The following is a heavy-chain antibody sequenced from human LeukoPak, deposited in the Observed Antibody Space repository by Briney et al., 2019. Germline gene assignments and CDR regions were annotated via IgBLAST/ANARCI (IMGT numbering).Heavy chain of an antibody. D-gene: IGHD3-22*01. V-gene: IGHV4-59*01. J-gene: IGHJ4*02. Sequence: KPSETLSLTCTVSGGSISSYYWSWIRQPPGKGVEWIGYIYYRGSTNYNPSLKSRVTISIDTSKSQFSLKLSSVTAADTAVYYCARDPSGYFNYWGQGTLVTVSS. CDR2: IYYRGST. CDR1: GGSISSYY. CDR3: ARDPSGYFNY.